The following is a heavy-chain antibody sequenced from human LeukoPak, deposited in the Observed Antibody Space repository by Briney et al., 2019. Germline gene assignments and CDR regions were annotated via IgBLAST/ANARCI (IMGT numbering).Heavy chain of an antibody. CDR1: GYSISSGYY. CDR3: ARSTWIKYMDV. Sequence: SETLSLTCAVSGYSISSGYYWGWIRQPPVKGLEWIGSIYHSGSTYYNPSLKSRVTISVDTSKNQFSLKLSSVTAADTAMYYCARSTWIKYMDVWGKGTTVTVSS. V-gene: IGHV4-38-2*01. J-gene: IGHJ6*03. CDR2: IYHSGST. D-gene: IGHD5-12*01.